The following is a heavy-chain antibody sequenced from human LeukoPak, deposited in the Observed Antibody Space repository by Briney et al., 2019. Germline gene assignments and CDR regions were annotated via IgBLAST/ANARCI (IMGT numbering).Heavy chain of an antibody. Sequence: SETLSLTCTVSGGSISSYYWSWIRQPAGKGLEWIGRIYTSGSTNYNPSLKSRVTMSVDTCKNQFSLKLSSVTAADTAVYYCAREAGDIGVVPAAMFEWFDPWGQGTLVTVSS. CDR3: AREAGDIGVVPAAMFEWFDP. CDR2: IYTSGST. D-gene: IGHD2-2*01. J-gene: IGHJ5*02. CDR1: GGSISSYY. V-gene: IGHV4-4*07.